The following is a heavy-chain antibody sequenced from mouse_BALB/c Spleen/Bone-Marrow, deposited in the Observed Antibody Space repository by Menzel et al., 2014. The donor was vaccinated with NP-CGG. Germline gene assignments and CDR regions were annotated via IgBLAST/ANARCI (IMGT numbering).Heavy chain of an antibody. CDR1: GFGFSSYW. CDR3: ARIGYYGWFAY. J-gene: IGHJ3*01. D-gene: IGHD2-3*01. Sequence: DVMLVESGGGLVQPGGSLKLSCAASGFGFSSYWMSWVRRAPGKGLEWIGEINPDSNTINYTPSLKDKFIISRDNAKNTLYLQISKVRSEDTALYYCARIGYYGWFAYWGQGTLVTVSA. V-gene: IGHV4-1*02. CDR2: INPDSNTI.